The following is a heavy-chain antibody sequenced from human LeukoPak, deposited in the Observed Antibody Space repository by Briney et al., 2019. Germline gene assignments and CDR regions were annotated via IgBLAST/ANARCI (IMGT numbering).Heavy chain of an antibody. CDR3: ATRVNMIVVVPGAFDI. J-gene: IGHJ3*02. D-gene: IGHD3-22*01. V-gene: IGHV4-34*01. Sequence: SETLSLTCAVYGGSFSGYYWSWIRQPPGKGLEWIGEINHSGSTNYNPSLKSRVTISVDTSKNQFSLKLSSVTAADTAVYYCATRVNMIVVVPGAFDIWGQGTMVTVSS. CDR2: INHSGST. CDR1: GGSFSGYY.